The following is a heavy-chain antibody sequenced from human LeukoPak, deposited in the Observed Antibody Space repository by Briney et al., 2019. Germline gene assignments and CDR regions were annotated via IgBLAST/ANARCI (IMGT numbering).Heavy chain of an antibody. V-gene: IGHV1-46*01. CDR2: IIPSGGST. D-gene: IGHD7-27*01. J-gene: IGHJ4*02. Sequence: GASVKVSCKASGYTFTTYYMHWVRQAPGQGLEWMGIIIPSGGSTSYAQKFQGRVTMTRDTSTSTVYMELSSLRSEDTAVYYCARPTGDGLDYWGQGTLVTVSS. CDR3: ARPTGDGLDY. CDR1: GYTFTTYY.